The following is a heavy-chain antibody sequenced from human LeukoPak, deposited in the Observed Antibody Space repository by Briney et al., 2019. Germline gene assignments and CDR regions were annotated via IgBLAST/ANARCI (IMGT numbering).Heavy chain of an antibody. CDR2: IYHSGST. CDR3: ARVGSSWPHYYFDS. V-gene: IGHV4-30-2*01. CDR1: GGSISSGGYY. J-gene: IGHJ4*02. Sequence: SETLSLTCTVSGGSISSGGYYWSWIRQPPGKGLEWIGYIYHSGSTYYNPSLKSRLTISVDTSKNHFSLRLSSVTAADTAVYSCARVGSSWPHYYFDSWGQGTLVTVSS. D-gene: IGHD6-13*01.